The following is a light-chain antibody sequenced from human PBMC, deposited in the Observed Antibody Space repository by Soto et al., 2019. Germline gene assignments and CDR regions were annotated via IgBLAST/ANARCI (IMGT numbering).Light chain of an antibody. J-gene: IGKJ1*01. V-gene: IGKV3-11*01. CDR2: DAS. CDR1: QSVSSY. CDR3: QQRSNWPRT. Sequence: EIVLTQSPATLSLSPGERATLSCRASQSVSSYLAWYQKKPGQAPRLLIYDASNRATDIPARFSGSGSGTDSTLTISRLEPEDSAVYYCQQRSNWPRTFGQGTKVEIK.